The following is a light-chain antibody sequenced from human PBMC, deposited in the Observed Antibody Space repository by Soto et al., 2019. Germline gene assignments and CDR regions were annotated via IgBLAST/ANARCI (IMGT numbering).Light chain of an antibody. CDR1: SSNIGAGYD. Sequence: PSVSGAPGQRVTISCPGSSSNIGAGYDVHWYQQLPGTAPKLLIYGNSNRPSGVPDRFSGSKSGTSASLAITGLQAEDEADYYCQSYDSSLSVVFGTGTKLTVL. J-gene: IGLJ1*01. CDR2: GNS. V-gene: IGLV1-40*01. CDR3: QSYDSSLSVV.